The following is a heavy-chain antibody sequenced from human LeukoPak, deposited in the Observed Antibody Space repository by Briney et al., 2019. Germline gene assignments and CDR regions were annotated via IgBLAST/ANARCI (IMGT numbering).Heavy chain of an antibody. D-gene: IGHD3-16*01. CDR3: VRDLILVWTPGDDFDF. V-gene: IGHV3-74*01. CDR2: INEDATTI. J-gene: IGHJ4*02. CDR1: GFAFSAYW. Sequence: GGSLRLSCAASGFAFSAYWMHWVRQAPGKGLEWVSRINEDATTITYADSVKGRFIISRDNSKKSLYLQMNNLRAEDTAVYYCVRDLILVWTPGDDFDFWGQGTLVTVSS.